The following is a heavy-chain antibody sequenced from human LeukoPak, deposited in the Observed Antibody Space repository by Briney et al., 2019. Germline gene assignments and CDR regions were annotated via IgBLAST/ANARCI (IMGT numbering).Heavy chain of an antibody. CDR3: ARENYDSSGYPIGYFDY. D-gene: IGHD3-22*01. CDR2: ISSSGSTI. CDR1: GFTFSDYY. J-gene: IGHJ4*02. V-gene: IGHV3-11*01. Sequence: GGSLRLSCAASGFTFSDYYMSWIRQAPGKGLEWVSYISSSGSTIYYADSVTGRFTISRDNAKNSLYLQMNSLRAEDTAVYYCARENYDSSGYPIGYFDYWGQGTLVTVSS.